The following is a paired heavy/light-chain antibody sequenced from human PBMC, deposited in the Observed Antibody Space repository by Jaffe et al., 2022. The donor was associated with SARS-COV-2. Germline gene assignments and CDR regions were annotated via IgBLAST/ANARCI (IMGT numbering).Light chain of an antibody. CDR1: QSVLYSSNSKNY. J-gene: IGKJ4*01. CDR2: WAS. Sequence: DIVMTQSPDSLAVSLGERATINCKSSQSVLYSSNSKNYLAWYQQKPGQPPKLLISWASTRESGVPDRFSGSGSGTDFTLTISSLQAEDVAVYYCQQYYSSHLTFGGGTKVEIK. CDR3: QQYYSSHLT. V-gene: IGKV4-1*01.
Heavy chain of an antibody. CDR2: ISATGGRT. CDR1: GFAFSSYG. D-gene: IGHD1-26*01. CDR3: AKGRIDSDRYFDF. V-gene: IGHV3-23*01. Sequence: EVQLLESGGGLVQPAGSPRLSCAASGFAFSSYGMTWVRQAPGKGLEWVSTISATGGRTDYADSVKGRFTIYRDNSKNTLYLQMNNLRAEDTAVYYCAKGRIDSDRYFDFWGQGTLVTVSS. J-gene: IGHJ4*02.